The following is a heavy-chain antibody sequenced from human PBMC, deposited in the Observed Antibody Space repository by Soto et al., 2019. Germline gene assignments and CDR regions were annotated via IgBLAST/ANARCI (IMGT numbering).Heavy chain of an antibody. Sequence: VQLVESGGGVVQPGRSLRLSCAASGFTFSSYGMHWVRQAPGKGLEWVAVIWYDGSNKYYADSVKGRFTISRDNSKNTLYLQMNSLRDEDTAVYYCARDCPLGLGAEGYYKYVWCKGTPVTVSS. V-gene: IGHV3-33*01. CDR2: IWYDGSNK. CDR3: ARDCPLGLGAEGYYKYV. D-gene: IGHD1-26*01. CDR1: GFTFSSYG. J-gene: IGHJ6*03.